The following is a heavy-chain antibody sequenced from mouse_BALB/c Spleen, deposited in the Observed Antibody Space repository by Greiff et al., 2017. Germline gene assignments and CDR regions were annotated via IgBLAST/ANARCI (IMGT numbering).Heavy chain of an antibody. D-gene: IGHD2-1*01. J-gene: IGHJ2*01. CDR1: GYTFTSYW. V-gene: IGHV1S81*02. CDR2: INPSNGRT. CDR3: ARMNGNHFDY. Sequence: QVQLKQPGAELVKPGASVKLSCKASGYTFTSYWMHWVKQRPGQGLEWIGEINPSNGRTNYNEKFKSKATLTVDKSSSTAYMQLSSLTSEDSAVYYCARMNGNHFDYWGQGTTLTVSS.